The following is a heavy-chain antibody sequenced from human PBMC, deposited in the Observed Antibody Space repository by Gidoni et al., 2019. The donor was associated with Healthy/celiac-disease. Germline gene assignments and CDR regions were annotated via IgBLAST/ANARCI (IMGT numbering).Heavy chain of an antibody. CDR3: AREKAARRYYYYGMDV. V-gene: IGHV4-61*02. Sequence: QVQLPESGPGLVKPSQTLSLTCTVAGGSISRGSYYRSWIRQPAGKGLEWIGRIYTSGSTNDNPSLKSRVTMSVDTSKNQFSLKLSSVTAADTAVYYCAREKAARRYYYYGMDVWGQGTTVTVSS. CDR2: IYTSGST. CDR1: GGSISRGSYY. J-gene: IGHJ6*02. D-gene: IGHD6-6*01.